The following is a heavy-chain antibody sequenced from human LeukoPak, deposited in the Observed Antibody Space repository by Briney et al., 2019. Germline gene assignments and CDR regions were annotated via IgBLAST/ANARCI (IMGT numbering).Heavy chain of an antibody. D-gene: IGHD1-26*01. J-gene: IGHJ4*02. Sequence: GGSLRLSCAASGFIFSSYAMSWVRQAPGKGLEWVSSISGSGDSTYFADSVKGRLTISRDNPKNTLYLQMNSLRVEDTAMYYCAKQRSLIVGAINYWGQGTLVTVSS. CDR1: GFIFSSYA. CDR3: AKQRSLIVGAINY. V-gene: IGHV3-23*01. CDR2: ISGSGDST.